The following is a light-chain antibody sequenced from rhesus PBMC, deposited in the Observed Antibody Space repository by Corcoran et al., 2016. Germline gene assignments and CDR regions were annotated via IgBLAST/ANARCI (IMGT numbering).Light chain of an antibody. V-gene: IGLV2-32*02. Sequence: QAALTQPRSVSGSPGQSVTISCNGTNSDIGDYNYVSWYQQHPGTAPKLIIYEVRKRPSGVSDRFSYSQSGNTASLTISGLQAEDEAYYSCSSYAGSNTYFFGPRTRLTVL. CDR2: EVR. CDR1: NSDIGDYNY. J-gene: IGLJ1*01. CDR3: SSYAGSNTYF.